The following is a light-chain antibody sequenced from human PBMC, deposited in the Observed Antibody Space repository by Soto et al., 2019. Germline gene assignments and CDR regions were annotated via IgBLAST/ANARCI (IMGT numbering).Light chain of an antibody. CDR3: QTWGTGIRV. V-gene: IGLV4-69*01. CDR1: SGHSSYA. J-gene: IGLJ3*02. Sequence: QSVLTQSPSASASLGASVKLTCTLSSGHSSYAIAWHQQQPEKGPRYLMKLNSDGSHSKGDGIPDRFSGPSSGAERYLTISSHQSEDEADYYCQTWGTGIRVFGGGTKLAVL. CDR2: LNSDGSH.